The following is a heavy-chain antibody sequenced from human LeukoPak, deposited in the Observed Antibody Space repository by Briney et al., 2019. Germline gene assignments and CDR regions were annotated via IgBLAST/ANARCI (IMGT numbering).Heavy chain of an antibody. CDR3: AGEASDTAMATYYFDY. CDR2: IYTSGRT. J-gene: IGHJ4*02. D-gene: IGHD5-18*01. CDR1: GGSISTYY. V-gene: IGHV4-4*07. Sequence: SETLSLTCTVSGGSISTYYWSWIRQPAGKGLEWIGRIYTSGRTNYNPSLQSRVTMSVDTSRNQFSLKLRSVTAADTAVYYCAGEASDTAMATYYFDYWGQGTLVTVSS.